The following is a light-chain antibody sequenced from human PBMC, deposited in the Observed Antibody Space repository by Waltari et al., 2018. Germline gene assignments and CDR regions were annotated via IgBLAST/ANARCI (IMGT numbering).Light chain of an antibody. Sequence: HSALTQPASVSGSPGQSITISCTGTSSDVGGYNYASWYQQHPGKAAKLMIFDDRNMATVVSNRSACAKSGNTASLTISGLQAEDEADYYCSSYISSSNLELFGGGTSLTVL. CDR1: SSDVGGYNY. V-gene: IGLV2-14*03. J-gene: IGLJ2*01. CDR2: DDR. CDR3: SSYISSSNLEL.